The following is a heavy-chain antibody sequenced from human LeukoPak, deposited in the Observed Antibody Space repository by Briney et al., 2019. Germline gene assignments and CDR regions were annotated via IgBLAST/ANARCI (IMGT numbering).Heavy chain of an antibody. CDR1: GGSISSYY. CDR2: IYYSGST. V-gene: IGHV4-59*08. CDR3: ARLKYYDFWSGYYMGGWFDP. J-gene: IGHJ5*02. Sequence: PSETLSLTCTVPGGSISSYYWSWIRQPPGKGLEWIGYIYYSGSTNYNPSLKSRVTISVDTSKNQFSLKLSSVTAADTAVYYCARLKYYDFWSGYYMGGWFDPWGQGTLVTVSS. D-gene: IGHD3-3*01.